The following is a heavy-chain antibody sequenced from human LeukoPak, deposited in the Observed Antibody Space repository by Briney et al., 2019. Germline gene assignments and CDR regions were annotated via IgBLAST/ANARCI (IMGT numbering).Heavy chain of an antibody. V-gene: IGHV4-34*08. D-gene: IGHD3-10*01. Sequence: GSLRLSCAASGFTFSSYWMSWVRQPPGKGLEWIGEINHSGSTNYNPSLKSRVTISVDTSKNQFSLKLSSVTAADTAVYYCAGHYGSGSYSDYWGQGTLVTVSS. CDR2: INHSGST. CDR1: GFTFSSYW. CDR3: AGHYGSGSYSDY. J-gene: IGHJ4*02.